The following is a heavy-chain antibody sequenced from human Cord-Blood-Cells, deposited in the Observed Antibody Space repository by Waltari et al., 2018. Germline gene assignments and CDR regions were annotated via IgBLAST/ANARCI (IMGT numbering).Heavy chain of an antibody. CDR3: ARRRLGDAFDI. J-gene: IGHJ3*02. Sequence: QVQLQESGPGLVKPSETLSLTCTVSGGSISSYYWSWIRQPPGKGLEWIGYIYYSGSTNYNPALKGRVTISVDTSKNQFSLKLSSVTAADTAVYYCARRRLGDAFDIWGQGTMVTVSS. CDR2: IYYSGST. CDR1: GGSISSYY. V-gene: IGHV4-59*08. D-gene: IGHD6-6*01.